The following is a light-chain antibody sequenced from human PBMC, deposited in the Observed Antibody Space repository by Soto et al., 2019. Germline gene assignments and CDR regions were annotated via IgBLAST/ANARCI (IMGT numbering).Light chain of an antibody. CDR1: SSDIGGYNF. CDR2: EIN. Sequence: QSALTQPPSASGSLGQSVTISCTGTSSDIGGYNFVSWYQQHPGKAPKLLIYEINKRPSGVPDRFSGSKSGNTASLTVSGLQAEDEADYYCSSYAGSKGDVFGTGTKLTVL. J-gene: IGLJ1*01. CDR3: SSYAGSKGDV. V-gene: IGLV2-8*01.